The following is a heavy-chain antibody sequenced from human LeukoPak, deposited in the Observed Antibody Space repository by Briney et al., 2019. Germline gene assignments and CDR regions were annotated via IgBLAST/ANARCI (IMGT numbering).Heavy chain of an antibody. D-gene: IGHD3-16*01. V-gene: IGHV3-7*01. CDR1: GFTFSSYW. CDR2: IKQDGSEK. Sequence: GGSLRLSCAASGFTFSSYWMSWVRQAPGKGLEWVANIKQDGSEKYYVDSVKGRFTISRDNSKNTLYLQMNSLGAEDTAVYYCSRADVKIGAYYFDYWGQGTLVTVSS. CDR3: SRADVKIGAYYFDY. J-gene: IGHJ4*02.